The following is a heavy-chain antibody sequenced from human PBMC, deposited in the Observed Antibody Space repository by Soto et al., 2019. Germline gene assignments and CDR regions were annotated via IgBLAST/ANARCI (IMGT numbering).Heavy chain of an antibody. V-gene: IGHV3-23*01. CDR2: ISGADTTT. D-gene: IGHD2-8*02. Sequence: GGSLRLSCEXSGXTXXXXAXAWXXXXPGQGPEWVSTISGADTTTYYADSVKGRFTISRDNSKNSLYLQMTSLRAQDTAVYYCVKDWTGNTCPCMDVWGQGTTVTVSS. CDR1: GXTXXXXA. CDR3: VKDWTGNTCPCMDV. J-gene: IGHJ6*02.